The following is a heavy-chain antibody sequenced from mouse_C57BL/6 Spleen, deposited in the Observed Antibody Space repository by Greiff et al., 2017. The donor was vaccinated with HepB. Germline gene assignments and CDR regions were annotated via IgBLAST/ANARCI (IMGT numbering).Heavy chain of an antibody. V-gene: IGHV5-17*01. D-gene: IGHD2-4*01. CDR3: ARGNGDYGVYFDY. J-gene: IGHJ2*01. CDR1: GFTFSDYG. Sequence: EVQVVESGGGLVKPGGSLKLSCAASGFTFSDYGMHWVRQAPEKGLEWVAYISSGSSTIYYADTVKGRFTISRDNAKNTLFLQMTSLRSEDTAMYYCARGNGDYGVYFDYWGQGTTLTVSS. CDR2: ISSGSSTI.